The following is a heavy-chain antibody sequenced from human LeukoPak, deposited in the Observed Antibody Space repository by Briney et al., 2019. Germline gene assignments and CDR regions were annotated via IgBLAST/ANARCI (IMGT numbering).Heavy chain of an antibody. CDR3: ARDSVYCSSTGCYVHYFDY. D-gene: IGHD2-2*01. CDR1: GGSISRSSYY. Sequence: PSETLSLTCTVSGGSISRSSYYWGWIRQPPGKGLEWIGSIYYSGSTYYNSSLESRVAISVDKSKNQFSLKLSSVTAADTAVYYCARDSVYCSSTGCYVHYFDYWGQGTLVTVSS. V-gene: IGHV4-39*07. J-gene: IGHJ4*02. CDR2: IYYSGST.